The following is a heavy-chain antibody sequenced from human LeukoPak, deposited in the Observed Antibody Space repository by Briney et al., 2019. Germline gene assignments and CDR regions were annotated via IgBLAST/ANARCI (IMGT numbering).Heavy chain of an antibody. V-gene: IGHV3-66*02. Sequence: GGSLRLSCAASGFTVSSNYMSWVGQAPGKGLEGVSVIYSGGSTYYADSVKGRVTLSRYNSKNTMYLQMNSLRAEDTAVYYCARYEYYYDSSGGDAFDIWGQGTMVTVSS. CDR2: IYSGGST. CDR1: GFTVSSNY. CDR3: ARYEYYYDSSGGDAFDI. J-gene: IGHJ3*02. D-gene: IGHD3-22*01.